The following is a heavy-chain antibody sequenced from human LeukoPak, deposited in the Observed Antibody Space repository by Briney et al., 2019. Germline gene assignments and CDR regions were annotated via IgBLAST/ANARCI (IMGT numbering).Heavy chain of an antibody. V-gene: IGHV1-69*13. D-gene: IGHD6-19*01. Sequence: SVKVSCKASGGTFSSYAISWVRQAPGQGLEWMGGIIPIFGTANYAQKFQGRVTITADESTSTAYMELSSLRSEDTAVYYCARTTFSSGWDYYGMDVWGQGTTVTVSS. CDR2: IIPIFGTA. J-gene: IGHJ6*02. CDR3: ARTTFSSGWDYYGMDV. CDR1: GGTFSSYA.